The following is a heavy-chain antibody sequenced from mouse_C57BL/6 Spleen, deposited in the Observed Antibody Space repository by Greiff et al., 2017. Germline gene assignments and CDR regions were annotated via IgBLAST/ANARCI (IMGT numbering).Heavy chain of an antibody. CDR2: IYPGDGDT. CDR1: GYAFSSYW. CDR3: ARGGLTGTSGFDY. V-gene: IGHV1-80*01. D-gene: IGHD4-1*01. Sequence: VQLQQSGAELVKPGASVKISCKASGYAFSSYWMNWVKQRPGKGLEWIGQIYPGDGDTNYNGKFKGKATLTADKSSSTAYMQLSSLTSEDSAVYFCARGGLTGTSGFDYWGQGTTLTVSS. J-gene: IGHJ2*01.